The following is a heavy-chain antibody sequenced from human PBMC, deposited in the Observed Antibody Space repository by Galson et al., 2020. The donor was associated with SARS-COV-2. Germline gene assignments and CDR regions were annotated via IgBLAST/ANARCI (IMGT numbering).Heavy chain of an antibody. Sequence: GGSLRLSCAGSGLSISVNDMNWLRQSPAKGLEWVSGIGTSGDTYYTDSVKGRFTISRENAKNSFHLQMDSLTAGDTAIYYCATGLMITGTETFDIWGQGTMVTVSS. CDR1: GLSISVND. D-gene: IGHD3-16*01. V-gene: IGHV3-13*01. J-gene: IGHJ3*02. CDR3: ATGLMITGTETFDI. CDR2: IGTSGDT.